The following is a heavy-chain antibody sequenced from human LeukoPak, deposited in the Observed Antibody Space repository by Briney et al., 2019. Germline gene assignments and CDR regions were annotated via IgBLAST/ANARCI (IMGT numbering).Heavy chain of an antibody. V-gene: IGHV7-4-1*02. CDR1: GYTFTSYA. CDR2: INTNTGNP. CDR3: AREGMGCSSTSCYQGWFDP. Sequence: EASVKVSCKASGYTFTSYAMNWVRQAPGQGLEWMGWINTNTGNPTYAQGFTGRFVFSLDTSVSTAYLQISSLKAEDTAVYYCAREGMGCSSTSCYQGWFDPWGQGTLVTVSS. J-gene: IGHJ5*02. D-gene: IGHD2-2*01.